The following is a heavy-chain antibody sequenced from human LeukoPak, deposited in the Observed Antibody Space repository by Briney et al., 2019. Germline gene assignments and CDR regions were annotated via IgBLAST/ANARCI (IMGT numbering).Heavy chain of an antibody. D-gene: IGHD4-17*01. Sequence: RTGGSLRLSCAASGFTFDDYAMHWVRQAPGKGLEWVSGINWNGGSTGYADSVKGRFTISRDNAKNSLYLQMNSLRAEDTALYHCARDQSEYGDYVGAFDIWGQGTMVTVSS. CDR1: GFTFDDYA. CDR2: INWNGGST. CDR3: ARDQSEYGDYVGAFDI. V-gene: IGHV3-20*01. J-gene: IGHJ3*02.